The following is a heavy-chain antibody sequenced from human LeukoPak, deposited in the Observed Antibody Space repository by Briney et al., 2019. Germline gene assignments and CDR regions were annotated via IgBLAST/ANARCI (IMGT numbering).Heavy chain of an antibody. CDR3: ARRSPYMRKGWFDP. Sequence: GESLKISCKGSGYTFSSYWIGWVRQMPGKGLEWMGTIYPGDSDTRYSPSFQGQVIISADKSISTAFLQWSSLKASDTAMYYCARRSPYMRKGWFDPWGQGTLVTVSS. J-gene: IGHJ5*02. CDR1: GYTFSSYW. D-gene: IGHD1-14*01. CDR2: IYPGDSDT. V-gene: IGHV5-51*01.